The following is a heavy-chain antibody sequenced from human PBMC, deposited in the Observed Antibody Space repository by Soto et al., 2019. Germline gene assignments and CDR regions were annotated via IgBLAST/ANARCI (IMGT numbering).Heavy chain of an antibody. CDR1: GFTFSNYG. V-gene: IGHV3-33*01. CDR3: ARAAGGDYFDY. D-gene: IGHD4-17*01. CDR2: IWYDGSKT. Sequence: QVQLVESGGGVVKPGRSLRLSCTTSGFTFSNYGMHWVRQAPGKGLESVTFIWYDGSKTYYVDSVKGRFTISRDNSKNTLYLQMNSLRADDTAVYFCARAAGGDYFDYWGQGTLVTVSS. J-gene: IGHJ4*02.